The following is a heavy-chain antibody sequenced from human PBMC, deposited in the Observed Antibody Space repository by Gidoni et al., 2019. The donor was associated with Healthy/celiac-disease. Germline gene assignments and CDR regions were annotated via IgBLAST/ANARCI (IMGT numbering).Heavy chain of an antibody. J-gene: IGHJ4*02. Sequence: EVPLLESGVGLVQPGGSLRLSCAASGFPFRSYAMSWVRQAPGKGLEWVSASRGSGGSTYYADSVKGRFTISRDNSKNTLYRQMNSLRAEDTAVDYCAKVDMTTGTGNPWIQLWLYDYWGQGTLVTVSS. CDR1: GFPFRSYA. CDR3: AKVDMTTGTGNPWIQLWLYDY. CDR2: SRGSGGST. V-gene: IGHV3-23*01. D-gene: IGHD5-18*01.